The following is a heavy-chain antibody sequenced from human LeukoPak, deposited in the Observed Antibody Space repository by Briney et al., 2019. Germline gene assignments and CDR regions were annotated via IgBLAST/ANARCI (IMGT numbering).Heavy chain of an antibody. Sequence: QPGRSLRLSCAASGFTFSSYGMHWVRQAPGKGLEYVSAISSNGGSTYYANSVKGRFTISRDNSKNTLYLQMGSLRAEDMAVYYCARVRSGYPNAPFDYWGQGTLVTVSS. D-gene: IGHD3-22*01. CDR2: ISSNGGST. J-gene: IGHJ4*02. CDR1: GFTFSSYG. V-gene: IGHV3-64*01. CDR3: ARVRSGYPNAPFDY.